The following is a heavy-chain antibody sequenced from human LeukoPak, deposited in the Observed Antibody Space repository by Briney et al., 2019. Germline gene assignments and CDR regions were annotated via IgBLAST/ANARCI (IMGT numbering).Heavy chain of an antibody. CDR1: GAPVSSSH. Sequence: PSETLSLTCVVSGAPVSSSHWNWIRQVPGKGLEWIGCLSYTGKTDYNPSFTSRVTISLDTSKNQVSLKLRSVTAADTAVYYCSEGYFEPFDHWGQGTLVSVSS. D-gene: IGHD2/OR15-2a*01. CDR3: SEGYFEPFDH. J-gene: IGHJ4*02. V-gene: IGHV4-59*02. CDR2: LSYTGKT.